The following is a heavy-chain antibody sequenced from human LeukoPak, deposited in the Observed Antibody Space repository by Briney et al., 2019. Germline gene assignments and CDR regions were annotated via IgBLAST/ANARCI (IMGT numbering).Heavy chain of an antibody. J-gene: IGHJ4*02. D-gene: IGHD5-18*01. CDR3: ARAWSGYSFGYYY. Sequence: PGGSLRLSCAASGFTFSDYYMSWVRQAPGKGLEWVSYLSSSGGTVYYADSVKGRFTVSRDNARNSLYLQMNSLRAEDTAVYYCARAWSGYSFGYYYWGQGTLVTVSS. V-gene: IGHV3-11*04. CDR1: GFTFSDYY. CDR2: LSSSGGTV.